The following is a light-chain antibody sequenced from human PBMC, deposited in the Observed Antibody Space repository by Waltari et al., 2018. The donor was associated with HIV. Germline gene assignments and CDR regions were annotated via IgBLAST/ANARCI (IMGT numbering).Light chain of an antibody. Sequence: QSVLTQPPSASGTPGQRVTISCSGRRSKIGSNPVSWYQQVPGPAPKLSISGTLQRPSGVRALFSCSDAGTAASLAISGVQSEDEGDYYCAAWDDSLDGLFGGGTKLTV. CDR2: GTL. J-gene: IGLJ2*01. V-gene: IGLV1-44*01. CDR3: AAWDDSLDGL. CDR1: RSKIGSNP.